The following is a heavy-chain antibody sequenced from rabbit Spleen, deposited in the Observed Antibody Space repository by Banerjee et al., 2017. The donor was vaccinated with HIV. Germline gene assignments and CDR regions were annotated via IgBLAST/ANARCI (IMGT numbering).Heavy chain of an antibody. CDR2: IDAGGSGFT. V-gene: IGHV1S40*01. CDR3: ARDTGSSFSSYGMDL. J-gene: IGHJ6*01. Sequence: QSLEESGGGLVKPGTSLTLTCTASGFSFSSNDYMCWVRQAPGKGLEWIACIDAGGSGFTYFASWAKGRFTISKTSSTTVTLQMTTLTVADTATYFCARDTGSSFSSYGMDLWGQGTLVTVS. CDR1: GFSFSSNDY. D-gene: IGHD8-1*01.